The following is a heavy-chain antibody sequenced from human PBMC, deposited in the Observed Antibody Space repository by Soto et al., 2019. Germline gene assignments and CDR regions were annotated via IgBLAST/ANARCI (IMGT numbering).Heavy chain of an antibody. CDR1: GASVSSGSHY. CDR2: IYNSVST. D-gene: IGHD6-6*01. J-gene: IGHJ4*02. Sequence: QVQLQESGQGLVKPSETLSVTCSVSGASVSSGSHYWSWIRQSRGKGLEWIGYIYNSVSTNYNPSLKSPVTISLDTSKNQFPLKVSSVTAADTAVYFCARDPLGYSSSHFFDQWGQGTLVTVSS. V-gene: IGHV4-61*01. CDR3: ARDPLGYSSSHFFDQ.